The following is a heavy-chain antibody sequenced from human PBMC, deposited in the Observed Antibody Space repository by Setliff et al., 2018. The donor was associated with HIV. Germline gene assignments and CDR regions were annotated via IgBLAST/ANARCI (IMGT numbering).Heavy chain of an antibody. Sequence: PSETLSLTCAVSGYSISSGYYWGWIRQPPGKGLEWIGSIYHSGSTYYNPSLKSRVTISVDTSKNQFSLKLSSVTAADTAVYYCARDLLIRGVTGPHFDYWGQGTLVTVS. CDR2: IYHSGST. J-gene: IGHJ4*02. D-gene: IGHD3-10*01. V-gene: IGHV4-38-2*01. CDR1: GYSISSGYY. CDR3: ARDLLIRGVTGPHFDY.